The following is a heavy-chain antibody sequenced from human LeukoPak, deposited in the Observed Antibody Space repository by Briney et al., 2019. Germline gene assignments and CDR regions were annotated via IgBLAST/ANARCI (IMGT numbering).Heavy chain of an antibody. Sequence: GRSLRLSCAASGFTFSSYAMHWVRQAPGKGLEWVAVISYDGSNKYYADSVKGRFTISRDNSKNTLYLQMNSLRAEDTAVYYCARVTIPGYSRGWYDYWGQGTLVTVSS. J-gene: IGHJ4*02. CDR3: ARVTIPGYSRGWYDY. CDR2: ISYDGSNK. CDR1: GFTFSSYA. V-gene: IGHV3-30*04. D-gene: IGHD6-19*01.